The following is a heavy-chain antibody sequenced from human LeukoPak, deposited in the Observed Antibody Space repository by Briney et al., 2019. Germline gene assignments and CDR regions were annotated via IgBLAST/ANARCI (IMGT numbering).Heavy chain of an antibody. J-gene: IGHJ4*02. Sequence: GRSLRLSCAASGFTFSSYAMHWVRQAPGKGLEWVAVISYDGSNKYYADSVKGRFTISRDNSKNTLYLQMNSLRAEDTAVYYCARGRAKQLVGYWGQGTLVTVSS. CDR1: GFTFSSYA. V-gene: IGHV3-30*04. CDR3: ARGRAKQLVGY. D-gene: IGHD6-6*01. CDR2: ISYDGSNK.